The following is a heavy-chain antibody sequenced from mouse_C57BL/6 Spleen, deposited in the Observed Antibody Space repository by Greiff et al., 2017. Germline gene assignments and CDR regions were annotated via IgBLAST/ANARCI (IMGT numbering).Heavy chain of an antibody. Sequence: VKLQQSGPELVKPGASVKISCKASGYAFSSSWMNWVKQRPGKGLEWIGRICPGDGDTNYNGKFKGKATLTADKSSSTAYMQLSSLTSEDSAVYFCARNLLGGYFDYWGQGTTLTVSS. CDR2: ICPGDGDT. V-gene: IGHV1-82*01. CDR3: ARNLLGGYFDY. D-gene: IGHD2-10*01. J-gene: IGHJ2*01. CDR1: GYAFSSSW.